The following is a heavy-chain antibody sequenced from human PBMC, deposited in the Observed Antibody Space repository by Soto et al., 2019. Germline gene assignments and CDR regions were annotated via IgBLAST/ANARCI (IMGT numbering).Heavy chain of an antibody. CDR2: IIPIFGTA. D-gene: IGHD3-22*01. J-gene: IGHJ4*02. CDR1: GGTFSTYA. V-gene: IGHV1-69*12. Sequence: QVQLVQSGAAVKKPASSVKVSCKASGGTFSTYAISWVRQAPGQGLEWMGGIIPIFGTANYAQKFQGRVTLTADXXTXTGXMELSSLRSEDTAVYYCARSLEEYYYDSSGYYYGYWGQGTLVTVSS. CDR3: ARSLEEYYYDSSGYYYGY.